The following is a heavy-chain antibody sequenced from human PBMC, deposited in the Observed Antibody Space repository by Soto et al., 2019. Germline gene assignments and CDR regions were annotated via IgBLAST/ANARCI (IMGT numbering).Heavy chain of an antibody. CDR2: IIPIFATA. V-gene: IGHV1-69*06. CDR3: ARAMGLAVGLPFAY. Sequence: QVQLVQSGAEVKKPGSSVKVSCKASGGTFTSYAITWVRQAPGQGLEWMGGIIPIFATANYAQKFQGRVTITADKSTSTACMELRSLRSDDTAVYYCARAMGLAVGLPFAYWGQGTLVIVS. D-gene: IGHD6-19*01. J-gene: IGHJ4*02. CDR1: GGTFTSYA.